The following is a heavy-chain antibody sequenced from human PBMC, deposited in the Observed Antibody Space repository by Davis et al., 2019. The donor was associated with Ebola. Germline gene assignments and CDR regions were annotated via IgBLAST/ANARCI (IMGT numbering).Heavy chain of an antibody. J-gene: IGHJ6*02. CDR1: GFTFSAYW. D-gene: IGHD2-15*01. Sequence: PGGSLRLSCAASGFTFSAYWMYWVRQDPTKGLVWVSRINNDWNHITYADSVKGRFTISRDNAKSTLYLQMNSLSAEDTAVYYCTRGLCSGGRCDYYYGMDVWGQGTTVTVSS. CDR3: TRGLCSGGRCDYYYGMDV. V-gene: IGHV3-74*03. CDR2: INNDWNHI.